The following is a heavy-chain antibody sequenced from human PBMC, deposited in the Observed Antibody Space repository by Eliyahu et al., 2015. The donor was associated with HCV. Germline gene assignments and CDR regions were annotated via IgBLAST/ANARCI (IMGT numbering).Heavy chain of an antibody. V-gene: IGHV4-59*01. Sequence: QVQLQESGPGLVKPSETLSLTCTVSGGSISSYYWSWIRQPPGKGLEWIGYIYYSGSTNYNPSLKSRVTISVDTSKNQFSLKLSSVTAADTAVYYCARGVPGYSYGRGVYYYYYGMDVWGQGTTVTVSS. CDR1: GGSISSYY. D-gene: IGHD5-18*01. CDR3: ARGVPGYSYGRGVYYYYYGMDV. CDR2: IYYSGST. J-gene: IGHJ6*02.